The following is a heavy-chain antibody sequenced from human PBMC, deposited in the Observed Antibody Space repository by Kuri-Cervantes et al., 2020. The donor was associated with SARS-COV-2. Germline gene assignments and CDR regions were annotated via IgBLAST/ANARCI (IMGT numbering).Heavy chain of an antibody. CDR1: GFTFSRYS. CDR3: AKDIIAAAGMTIDY. J-gene: IGHJ4*02. Sequence: GESLKIPFAASGFTFSRYSMNWVRQAPGKGLEWVSSISSSSSYIYYADSVKGRFTISRDNAKNSLYLQLNSLRAEDTALYYCAKDIIAAAGMTIDYWGQGTLVTVSS. CDR2: ISSSSSYI. V-gene: IGHV3-21*04. D-gene: IGHD6-13*01.